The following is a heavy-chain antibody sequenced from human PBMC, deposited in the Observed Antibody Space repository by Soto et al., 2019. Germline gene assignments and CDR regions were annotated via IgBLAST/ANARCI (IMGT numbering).Heavy chain of an antibody. CDR1: GFTFSSYA. CDR3: AKGTNYVGVFDS. CDR2: ISGGGIT. J-gene: IGHJ5*01. V-gene: IGHV3-23*01. D-gene: IGHD2-8*01. Sequence: GGSLRLSCAASGFTFSSYAMSWVRQASGKGLEWVSVISGGGITHYADSVKGRFTIPRDNSKNTVYLQMSTLRAEDTALYYCAKGTNYVGVFDSWGQGTLVTVSS.